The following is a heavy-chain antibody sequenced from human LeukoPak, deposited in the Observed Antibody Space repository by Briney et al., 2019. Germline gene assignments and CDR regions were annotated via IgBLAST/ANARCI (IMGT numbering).Heavy chain of an antibody. D-gene: IGHD5-24*01. CDR2: IIPIFGTA. Sequence: ASVKVSCKASGYTFTSYAMHWVRQAPGQRLEWMGGIIPIFGTANYAQKFQGRVTITADESTSTAYMELSSLRSEDTAVYYCARDGRGDGYNGGRAFDPWGQGTLVTVSS. CDR3: ARDGRGDGYNGGRAFDP. CDR1: GYTFTSYA. V-gene: IGHV1-69*13. J-gene: IGHJ5*02.